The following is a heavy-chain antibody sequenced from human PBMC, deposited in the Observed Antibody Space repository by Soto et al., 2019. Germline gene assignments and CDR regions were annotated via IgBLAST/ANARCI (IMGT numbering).Heavy chain of an antibody. CDR1: GGSFGGYY. V-gene: IGHV4-34*01. D-gene: IGHD5-12*01. Sequence: PAETLSLTCAVYGGSFGGYYCSFIRHPPGKWLEWIGEINHSGSTNYNPSLKSRVTISVDTSKNQFSLKLSSVTAADTAVYYCARLSPYSGYDYDYWGQGTLVTVSS. CDR2: INHSGST. J-gene: IGHJ4*02. CDR3: ARLSPYSGYDYDY.